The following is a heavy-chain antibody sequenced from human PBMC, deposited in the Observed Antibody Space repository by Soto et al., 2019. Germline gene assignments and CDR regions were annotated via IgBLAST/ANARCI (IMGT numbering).Heavy chain of an antibody. D-gene: IGHD6-19*01. CDR1: GESISSGGYS. CDR3: ASSVDSSGWHDAFNI. J-gene: IGHJ3*02. CDR2: IYHSGTT. Sequence: SETLSLTGSVSGESISSGGYSWSWIRQPPGGGLEWLGYIYHSGTTYSNPSLQSRLTMSVDRSKNEFSLNLNSVTAADTALYYCASSVDSSGWHDAFNIWGRGTLVTVSS. V-gene: IGHV4-30-2*01.